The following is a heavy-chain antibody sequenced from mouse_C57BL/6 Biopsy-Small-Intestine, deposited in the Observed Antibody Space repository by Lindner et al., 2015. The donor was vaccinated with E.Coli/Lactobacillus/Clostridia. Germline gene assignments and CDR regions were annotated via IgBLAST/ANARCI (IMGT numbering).Heavy chain of an antibody. D-gene: IGHD4-1*01. CDR2: ISGYNGNT. CDR3: ARVIVALWEAPAAPYYFDY. Sequence: SVKVSCKASGYTFTTYGITWVRQAPGQGLEWMGWISGYNGNTNYAQRLQGRVTMTTDTFTSTVYMELRSLTSDDTAVYYCARVIVALWEAPAAPYYFDYWGQGTLVTVSS. V-gene: IGHV1-55*01. J-gene: IGHJ2*01. CDR1: GYTFTTYG.